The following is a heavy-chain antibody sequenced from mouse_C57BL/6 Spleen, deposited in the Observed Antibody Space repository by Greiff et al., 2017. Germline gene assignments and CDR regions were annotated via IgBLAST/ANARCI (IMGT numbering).Heavy chain of an antibody. CDR1: GFTFSDSG. V-gene: IGHV5-17*01. Sequence: DVKLVESGGGLVKPGGSLKLSCAASGFTFSDSGMHWVRQAPEKGLEWVAYISSGSSTIYYADTVKGRFTISRDNAKNTLFLQMTSLRSEDTAMYYCARYDYDGEFAYWCQGTLVTVSA. CDR3: ARYDYDGEFAY. J-gene: IGHJ3*01. CDR2: ISSGSSTI. D-gene: IGHD2-4*01.